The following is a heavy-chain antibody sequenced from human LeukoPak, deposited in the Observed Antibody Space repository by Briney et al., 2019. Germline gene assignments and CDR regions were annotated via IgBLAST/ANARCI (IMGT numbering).Heavy chain of an antibody. CDR1: GFTSSTYT. V-gene: IGHV3-21*01. Sequence: GGSLRLSCAASGFTSSTYTMNWVRQAPGKGLEWVSSINGDGRYIYYADSMKGRFTISRDNAKNSLYLQMNSLRAEDTAVYYCARDQNYYDFWSGYYTQSYYYGMDVWGQGTTVTVSS. CDR2: INGDGRYI. J-gene: IGHJ6*02. CDR3: ARDQNYYDFWSGYYTQSYYYGMDV. D-gene: IGHD3-3*01.